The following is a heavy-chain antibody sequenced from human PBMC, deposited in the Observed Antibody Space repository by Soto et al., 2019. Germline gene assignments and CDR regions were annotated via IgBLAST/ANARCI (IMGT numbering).Heavy chain of an antibody. CDR1: GDTVNISV. D-gene: IGHD6-19*01. Sequence: VEIGSKACGDTVNISVVAGVRQTPGQGLEWMGWISAYNGNTNYAQKLQGRVTMTTDTSTSTAYMELRSLRSDDTAVYYCARGIAVAGIVVSQPLRFFDSWGQGNLVNDPS. CDR2: ISAYNGNT. V-gene: IGHV1-18*01. CDR3: ARGIAVAGIVVSQPLRFFDS. J-gene: IGHJ4*02.